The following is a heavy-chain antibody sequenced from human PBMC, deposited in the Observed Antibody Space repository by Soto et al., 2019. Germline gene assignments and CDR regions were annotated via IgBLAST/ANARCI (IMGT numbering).Heavy chain of an antibody. J-gene: IGHJ4*02. CDR1: GYTFTSYY. Sequence: QVQLVQSGAEVKKPGASVKVSCKASGYTFTSYYMHWVRQAPGQGLEWMGIINPSGGSTSYAQKFQGRVTMTRDTSTSTVYMELSSLRSEDTAVYYCAREGGLGTTVTSDFDYRGQGTLVTVSS. CDR3: AREGGLGTTVTSDFDY. D-gene: IGHD4-17*01. V-gene: IGHV1-46*03. CDR2: INPSGGST.